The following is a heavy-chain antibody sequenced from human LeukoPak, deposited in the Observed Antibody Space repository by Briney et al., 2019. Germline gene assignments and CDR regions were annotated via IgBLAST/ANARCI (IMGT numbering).Heavy chain of an antibody. J-gene: IGHJ5*02. CDR3: AKDARLYPFGWFDP. CDR2: ISWNSGSI. CDR1: GFTFDDYA. V-gene: IGHV3-9*03. Sequence: GRSLRLSCAASGFTFDDYAMHWVRQAPGKGLEWVSGISWNSGSIGYADSVKGRFTISRDNAKNSPYLQMNSLRAEDMALYYCAKDARLYPFGWFDPWGQGTLVTVSS. D-gene: IGHD2-15*01.